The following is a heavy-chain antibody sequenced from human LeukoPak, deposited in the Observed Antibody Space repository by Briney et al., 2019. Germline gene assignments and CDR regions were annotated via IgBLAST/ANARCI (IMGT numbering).Heavy chain of an antibody. CDR2: IYPGDSDT. V-gene: IGHV5-51*01. CDR1: GYSITSYW. Sequence: GESLKISCKGSGYSITSYWIGWVRQMPGKGLEWMGIIYPGDSDTSYSPSFQGQVTISADKSISTAYLQWRSLKASDTAMYYCARHRAAARGPGNYYYYGMDVWGQGTTVTVSS. J-gene: IGHJ6*02. D-gene: IGHD6-6*01. CDR3: ARHRAAARGPGNYYYYGMDV.